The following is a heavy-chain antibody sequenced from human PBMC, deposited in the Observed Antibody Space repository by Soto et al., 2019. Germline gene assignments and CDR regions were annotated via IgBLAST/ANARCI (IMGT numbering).Heavy chain of an antibody. V-gene: IGHV3-30-3*01. CDR3: AKDHKFQHGDLGAAFDC. CDR2: ISNDGSKT. J-gene: IGHJ4*02. Sequence: PXEFLRLSFAASGFTFSSLTMQWVRQAPGRGLEWVAVISNDGSKTHFADSVRGRFTISRDNSKNTLHLQMDSLRAEDTAVYYCAKDHKFQHGDLGAAFDCWGQGTLVTVSS. D-gene: IGHD3-16*01. CDR1: GFTFSSLT.